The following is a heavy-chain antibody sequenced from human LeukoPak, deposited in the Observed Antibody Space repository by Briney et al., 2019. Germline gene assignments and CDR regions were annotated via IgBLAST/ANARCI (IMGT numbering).Heavy chain of an antibody. CDR1: GGSISSYY. Sequence: PSETLSLTCSVSGGSISSYYWSWIRQSPGKGLGWIGYIYYSGTTNYNPSLKSRVTISVDTSKNQFTLKLSSVTAADTAVYYCAREDGGASDYWGQGTLVTVSS. D-gene: IGHD1-26*01. CDR3: AREDGGASDY. CDR2: IYYSGTT. V-gene: IGHV4-59*01. J-gene: IGHJ4*02.